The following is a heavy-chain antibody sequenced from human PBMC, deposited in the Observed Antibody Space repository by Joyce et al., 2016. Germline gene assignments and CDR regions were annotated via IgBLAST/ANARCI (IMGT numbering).Heavy chain of an antibody. CDR3: AKHGNYGPYYFDY. D-gene: IGHD3-10*01. V-gene: IGHV3-23*01. J-gene: IGHJ4*02. Sequence: EVQLLESGGGLVQPGGSLRLSCAASGFPFSSYAMSWVRPAPGKGLGWVSGISDSGGRTYYADSVKGRFTISSDNSKNTLFLQMSSLRAEDTAVYYCAKHGNYGPYYFDYWGQGTLVTVSS. CDR1: GFPFSSYA. CDR2: ISDSGGRT.